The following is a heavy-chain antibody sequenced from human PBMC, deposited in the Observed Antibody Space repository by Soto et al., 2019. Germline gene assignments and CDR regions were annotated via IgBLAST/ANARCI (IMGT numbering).Heavy chain of an antibody. CDR2: IIPIFGTA. CDR3: AGGKITVFGRLYGMDV. D-gene: IGHD3-3*01. V-gene: IGHV1-69*01. Sequence: QVQLVQSGAEVKKPGSSVKGSCKASGGTFSSYAIRWVRQAPGQELDWMGGIIPIFGTANYARKFQGRVTITADESTSTAHMGLSSLRSENSAVYYCAGGKITVFGRLYGMDVWGRGTTVTVAS. J-gene: IGHJ6*02. CDR1: GGTFSSYA.